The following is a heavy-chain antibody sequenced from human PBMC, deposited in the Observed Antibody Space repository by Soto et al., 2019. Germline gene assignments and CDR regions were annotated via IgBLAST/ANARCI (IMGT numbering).Heavy chain of an antibody. Sequence: ASVKVSCKASGYTFTSYGISWVRQAPGQGLEWMGWISAYNGNRNYAQKLQGRVTMTKDTSTSTGYMELSSMRSADTAVYYCERDQDRLEWPPIGGDYWGQGTLVTVSS. D-gene: IGHD3-3*01. CDR1: GYTFTSYG. CDR2: ISAYNGNR. CDR3: ERDQDRLEWPPIGGDY. V-gene: IGHV1-18*01. J-gene: IGHJ4*02.